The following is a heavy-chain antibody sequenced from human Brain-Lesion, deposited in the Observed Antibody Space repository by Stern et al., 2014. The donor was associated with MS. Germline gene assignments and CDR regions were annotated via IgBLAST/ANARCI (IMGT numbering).Heavy chain of an antibody. Sequence: EVQLVESGGGLVQPGGSLRLSCVASGFTFSNYWMHWVRQAPGKGLVWVSRVNNGGRRTSYADSVKGRFTMSRDNAKNTLYLQMNSLRVEDTAIYYCARGERWFDSWGQGTLVTVSS. CDR3: ARGERWFDS. J-gene: IGHJ5*01. CDR1: GFTFSNYW. D-gene: IGHD3-10*01. CDR2: VNNGGRRT. V-gene: IGHV3-74*02.